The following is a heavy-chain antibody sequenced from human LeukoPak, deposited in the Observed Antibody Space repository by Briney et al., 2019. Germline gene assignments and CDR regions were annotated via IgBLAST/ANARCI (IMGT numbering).Heavy chain of an antibody. D-gene: IGHD3-10*01. CDR2: ISSSSSYI. V-gene: IGHV3-21*01. CDR3: ASIMVRGVSRFDY. J-gene: IGHJ4*02. CDR1: GFTFSTYA. Sequence: GGSLRLSCVASGFTFSTYAVSWVRQAPGKGLEWVSSISSSSSYIYYADSVKGRFTISRDNAKNSLYLQMNSLRAEDTAVYYCASIMVRGVSRFDYWGQGTLVTVSS.